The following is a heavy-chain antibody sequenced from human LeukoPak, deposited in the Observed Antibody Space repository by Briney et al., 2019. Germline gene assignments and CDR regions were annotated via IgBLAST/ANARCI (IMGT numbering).Heavy chain of an antibody. CDR3: AEYLDY. CDR1: GFPFNNAW. J-gene: IGHJ4*02. CDR2: ISGSGST. V-gene: IGHV3-23*01. Sequence: GGSLRLSCAASGFPFNNAWMSWVRQAPGKGLEWVSTISGSGSTYYADAVKGRFTISRDNSKSTLYLQMNSLRADDTAIYYCAEYLDYWGQGTLVTVSS.